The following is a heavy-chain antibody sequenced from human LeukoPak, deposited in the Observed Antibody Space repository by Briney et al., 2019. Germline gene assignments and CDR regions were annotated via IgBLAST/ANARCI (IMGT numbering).Heavy chain of an antibody. V-gene: IGHV3-21*01. CDR3: VRDYENLTGSKTRFHY. J-gene: IGHJ4*02. Sequence: GGSLRLSCAASGFTFSRYSMNWVRQAPGKGLEWVSCISSSSYIYYANSVKGRFTISRDNAKNSLYLQMNSLRAEDTAVYYCVRDYENLTGSKTRFHYWGQGTLVTVSS. CDR1: GFTFSRYS. D-gene: IGHD3-9*01. CDR2: ISSSSYI.